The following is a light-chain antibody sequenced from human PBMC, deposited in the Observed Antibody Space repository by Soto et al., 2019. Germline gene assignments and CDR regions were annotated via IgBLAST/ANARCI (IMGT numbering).Light chain of an antibody. CDR1: TGAVTSDHY. V-gene: IGLV7-46*01. CDR3: LLFGGPSV. J-gene: IGLJ2*01. CDR2: DAT. Sequence: QAVVTQEPSLTVSPGGTVTLTCGSSTGAVTSDHYPYWFQQKPGQAPRALIFDATNKHAWTPARFSGSLLGDKAALTLSGAQPEDEADYYCLLFGGPSVFGGGTKLTVL.